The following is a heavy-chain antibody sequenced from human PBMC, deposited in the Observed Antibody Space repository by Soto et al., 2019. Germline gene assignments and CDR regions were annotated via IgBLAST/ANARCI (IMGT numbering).Heavy chain of an antibody. CDR3: ASRPLGYCSGGSCNDFQH. CDR1: GGSFSGYY. D-gene: IGHD2-15*01. CDR2: INHSGST. Sequence: QVQLQQWGAGLLKPSETLSLTCAVYGGSFSGYYWSWIRKPPGRGLEWMGEINHSGSTNYNPSLKSRVTPSVDASKLQFSRKLCAVTAADTSVYYCASRPLGYCSGGSCNDFQHWGQGTLVTVSS. J-gene: IGHJ1*01. V-gene: IGHV4-34*01.